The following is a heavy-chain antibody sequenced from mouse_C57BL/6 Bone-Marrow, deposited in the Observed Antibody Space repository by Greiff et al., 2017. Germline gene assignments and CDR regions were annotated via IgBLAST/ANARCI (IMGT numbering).Heavy chain of an antibody. CDR3: ARSRSGNYGTYYLDY. CDR1: GYTFTSYW. D-gene: IGHD2-1*01. Sequence: QVQLQQPGAELVKPGASVKLSCKASGYTFTSYWMHWVKQRPGQGLEWIGMIHPNSGSTNYNEKFKSKATLTVDKSSSTAYMQLSSLTSEDSAVYYCARSRSGNYGTYYLDYWGQGTTLTVAS. J-gene: IGHJ2*01. CDR2: IHPNSGST. V-gene: IGHV1-64*01.